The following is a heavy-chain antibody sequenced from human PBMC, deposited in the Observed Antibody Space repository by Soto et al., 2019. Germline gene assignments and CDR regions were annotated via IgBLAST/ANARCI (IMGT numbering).Heavy chain of an antibody. Sequence: PGESLKISCKGSGYSFTSYWIGWVRQMPGKGLEWMGIIYPGDSDTRYSPSFQGQVTISADKSISTAYLQWSSLKASDTAMYYCARHPTGDGYYYYGMDVWGQGTTVTVSS. V-gene: IGHV5-51*01. CDR3: ARHPTGDGYYYYGMDV. D-gene: IGHD7-27*01. CDR2: IYPGDSDT. J-gene: IGHJ6*02. CDR1: GYSFTSYW.